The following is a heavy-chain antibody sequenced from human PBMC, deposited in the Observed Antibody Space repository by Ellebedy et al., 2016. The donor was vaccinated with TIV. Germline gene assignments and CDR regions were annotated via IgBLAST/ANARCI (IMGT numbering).Heavy chain of an antibody. CDR2: IYHSGST. V-gene: IGHV4-39*01. J-gene: IGHJ3*02. D-gene: IGHD3-10*01. CDR3: ARQLWFGEGDI. Sequence: SETLSLTCTVSGGSISSSSYYWGWIRQPPGKGLEWIGSIYHSGSTNYNPSLKSRVTISVDTSKNQFSLKLSSVTAADTAVYYCARQLWFGEGDIWGQGTMVTVSS. CDR1: GGSISSSSYY.